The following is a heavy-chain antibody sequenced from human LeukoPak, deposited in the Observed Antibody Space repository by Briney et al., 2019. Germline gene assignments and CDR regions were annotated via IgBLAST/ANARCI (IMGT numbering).Heavy chain of an antibody. CDR1: GFIFNNYD. V-gene: IGHV3-30*03. J-gene: IGHJ4*02. CDR2: ISRDGKRQ. Sequence: GGSLRLSCATSGFIFNNYDPHWVRQAPGKGLEWLATISRDGKRQFYTDSVKGRFTIFRDDSRNTLYLQMNSLRPEDTAVYYCARDRLNRAYCGNDCYSAAFDYWGQGTLVTVSS. CDR3: ARDRLNRAYCGNDCYSAAFDY. D-gene: IGHD2-21*02.